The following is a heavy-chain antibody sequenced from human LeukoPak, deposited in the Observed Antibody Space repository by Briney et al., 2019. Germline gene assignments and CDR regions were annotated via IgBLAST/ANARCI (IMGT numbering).Heavy chain of an antibody. V-gene: IGHV1-18*04. CDR1: GYTFTGYY. J-gene: IGHJ4*02. CDR2: ISAYNGNT. CDR3: ARGGLSSRIDY. D-gene: IGHD2-2*01. Sequence: EASVKVSCKASGYTFTGYYMHWVRQAPGQGLEWMGWISAYNGNTNYAQKLQGRVTMTTDTSTSTAYMELRSLRSDDTAVYYCARGGLSSRIDYWGQGTLVTVSS.